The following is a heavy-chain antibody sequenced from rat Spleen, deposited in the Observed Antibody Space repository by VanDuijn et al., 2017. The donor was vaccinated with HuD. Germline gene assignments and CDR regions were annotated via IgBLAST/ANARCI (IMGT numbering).Heavy chain of an antibody. CDR1: GFTFTNYY. Sequence: EVQLVESGGGLVQPGMSLKLSCKASGFTFTNYYMAWVRQAPKKGLEWVATISYDGSYTYYRDSVKGRFTLSRDNAKSTLYLQMDSLRSEDTATYYCARHTRVWWFAYWGQGTLVTVSS. CDR3: ARHTRVWWFAY. V-gene: IGHV5-29*01. J-gene: IGHJ3*01. D-gene: IGHD1-11*01. CDR2: ISYDGSYT.